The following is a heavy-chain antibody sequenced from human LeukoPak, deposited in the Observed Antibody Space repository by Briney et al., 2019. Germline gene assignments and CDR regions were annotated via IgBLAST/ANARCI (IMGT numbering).Heavy chain of an antibody. CDR2: ISYDGSTK. J-gene: IGHJ6*02. D-gene: IGHD4-11*01. CDR3: AKAPGYSNYRRYGMDV. Sequence: PGGSLRLSCEASGFTFSRFGMHWVRQAPGKGLEWVAVISYDGSTKYYAGSVKGRFTISRDNSKNTLYLQMNSLRAEDTAVYYCAKAPGYSNYRRYGMDVWGQGTTVTVSS. V-gene: IGHV3-30*18. CDR1: GFTFSRFG.